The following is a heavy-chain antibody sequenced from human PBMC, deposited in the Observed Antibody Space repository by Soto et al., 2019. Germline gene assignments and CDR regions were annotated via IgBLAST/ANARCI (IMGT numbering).Heavy chain of an antibody. V-gene: IGHV3-53*01. CDR1: GFTVSSNY. CDR3: ARMPPDELERFDY. J-gene: IGHJ4*02. CDR2: VYSGGST. D-gene: IGHD1-1*01. Sequence: EVQLVESGGDLIQPGGSLRLSCAASGFTVSSNYMSWVRQAPGKGLEWVSTVYSGGSTYYADSVKGRFIISRDNSKNTLNLQLNSLRVADTAGYYCARMPPDELERFDYWGQGTLVTVSS.